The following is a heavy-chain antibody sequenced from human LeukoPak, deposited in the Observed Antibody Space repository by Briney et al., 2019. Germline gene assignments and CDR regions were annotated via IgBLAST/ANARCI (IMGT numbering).Heavy chain of an antibody. V-gene: IGHV3-7*03. D-gene: IGHD6-19*01. CDR1: GFIVSNNY. J-gene: IGHJ4*02. CDR2: IKQDGSEK. CDR3: ARDVAGFDY. Sequence: PGGSLRLSCAASGFIVSNNYMSWVRQAPGKGLEWVANIKQDGSEKYYVDSVKGRFTISRDNAKNSLYLQMNNLRAEDTAVYYCARDVAGFDYWGQGTLVTVSS.